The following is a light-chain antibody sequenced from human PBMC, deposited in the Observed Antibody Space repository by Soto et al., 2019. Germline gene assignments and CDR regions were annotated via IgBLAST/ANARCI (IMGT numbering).Light chain of an antibody. CDR2: DVS. Sequence: QSALTQPASVSGSPGQSITISCTGTSSDVGGYDYVSWYQQHPGKAPKLMICDVSNRPSGVSNRFSASKSGNTAXLTISGLQAEDEADYYCSSYTSSTTVVFGGGTKLTVL. J-gene: IGLJ2*01. V-gene: IGLV2-14*01. CDR3: SSYTSSTTVV. CDR1: SSDVGGYDY.